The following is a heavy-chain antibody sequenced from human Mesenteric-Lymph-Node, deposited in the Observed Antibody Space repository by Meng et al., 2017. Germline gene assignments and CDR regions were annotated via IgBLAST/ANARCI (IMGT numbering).Heavy chain of an antibody. Sequence: QVQLQASVLGLVKPWGTLSLTCAVSGGAVSSGHWGSWVRQPPGKGLEWIGEIHHTGSTNYSPSLKSRVTISVDTSKNQFSLKLSSVTAEDTAVYYCARHERGWFDPWGQGTLVTSPQ. CDR1: GGAVSSGHW. CDR3: ARHERGWFDP. D-gene: IGHD3-10*01. J-gene: IGHJ5*02. V-gene: IGHV4-4*02. CDR2: IHHTGST.